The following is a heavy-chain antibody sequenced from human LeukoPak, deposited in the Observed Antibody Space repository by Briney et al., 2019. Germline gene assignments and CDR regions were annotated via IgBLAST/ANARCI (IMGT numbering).Heavy chain of an antibody. CDR1: GDSVSSNNGA. J-gene: IGHJ4*02. D-gene: IGHD3-9*01. Sequence: SQTLSLTCAISGDSVSSNNGAWNWIRQSPSRGLEWLGRTYYRSKWYNDYAGSLISRITISPDTSRNQFSLQLYSVTPEDTAVYYCARDVGTTGWHTFDYWGQGTLVTVSS. V-gene: IGHV6-1*01. CDR2: TYYRSKWYN. CDR3: ARDVGTTGWHTFDY.